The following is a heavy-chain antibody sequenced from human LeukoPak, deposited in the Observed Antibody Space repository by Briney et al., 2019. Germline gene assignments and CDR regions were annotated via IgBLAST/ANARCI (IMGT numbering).Heavy chain of an antibody. D-gene: IGHD3-10*01. Sequence: GGSLRLSCAASGFTFSNYWMTWVRQAPGKGLEWVANIKQDGSEKYYVDSVKGRFTISRDNAKNSLYLQMNSLRAEDTAVYYCAGDRAPPTGWYFDLWGRGTLVTVSS. CDR3: AGDRAPPTGWYFDL. V-gene: IGHV3-7*01. J-gene: IGHJ2*01. CDR1: GFTFSNYW. CDR2: IKQDGSEK.